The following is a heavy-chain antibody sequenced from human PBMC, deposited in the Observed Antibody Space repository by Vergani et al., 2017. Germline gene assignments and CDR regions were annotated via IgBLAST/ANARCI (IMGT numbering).Heavy chain of an antibody. CDR3: ARGNRGYGYQHYFDY. Sequence: QLQLQESGPGLVKPSETLSLTCTVSGGSISSSSYYWGWIRQPPGKGLEWIGSIYYSGSTYYNPSPKSRVTISVDTSKNQFSLKLSSVTAADTAVYYWARGNRGYGYQHYFDYWGQGTLVTVSS. CDR1: GGSISSSSYY. V-gene: IGHV4-39*01. J-gene: IGHJ4*02. CDR2: IYYSGST. D-gene: IGHD5-18*01.